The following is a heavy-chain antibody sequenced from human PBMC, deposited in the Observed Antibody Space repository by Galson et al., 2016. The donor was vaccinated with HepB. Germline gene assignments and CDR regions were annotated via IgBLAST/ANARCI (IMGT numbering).Heavy chain of an antibody. CDR3: ARVLEGPYNWFDP. J-gene: IGHJ5*02. Sequence: SVKVSCKASGGTFSTYAISWVRQAPGQGLEWMGRIIPIFGTANYAQKFQGRATITADEYTSTAYMELSSLGSEDTAVYYCARVLEGPYNWFDPWGQGTLVTVSS. V-gene: IGHV1-69*13. CDR1: GGTFSTYA. CDR2: IIPIFGTA.